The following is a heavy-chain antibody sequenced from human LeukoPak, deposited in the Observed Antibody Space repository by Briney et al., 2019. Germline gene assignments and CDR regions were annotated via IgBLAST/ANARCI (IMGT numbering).Heavy chain of an antibody. CDR2: INSDGSTT. Sequence: PGGSLRLSCAASGLTFSSYWMHWVRQAPGKGLVWVSRINSDGSTTTYADSVKGRFTISRDNSKNTLFLQMNSLTAEDTAIYSCARPRLEYCSGGSCFDAFDIWGQGTMVTVSS. J-gene: IGHJ3*02. CDR3: ARPRLEYCSGGSCFDAFDI. V-gene: IGHV3-74*01. D-gene: IGHD2-15*01. CDR1: GLTFSSYW.